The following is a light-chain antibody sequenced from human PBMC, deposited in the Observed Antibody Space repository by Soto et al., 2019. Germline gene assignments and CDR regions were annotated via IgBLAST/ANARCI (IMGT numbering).Light chain of an antibody. CDR1: SSNIGGAYD. J-gene: IGLJ2*01. CDR3: SSYRDSDTPVI. CDR2: EVR. Sequence: QSVLTQPTSVSGAPGQRVTISCTGSSSNIGGAYDVHWYQQHPGKAPKLLIFEVRNRPSGVSKRFSGSKSGNTASLTISGLRADDEADYFCSSYRDSDTPVIFGGGTKLTVL. V-gene: IGLV1-40*01.